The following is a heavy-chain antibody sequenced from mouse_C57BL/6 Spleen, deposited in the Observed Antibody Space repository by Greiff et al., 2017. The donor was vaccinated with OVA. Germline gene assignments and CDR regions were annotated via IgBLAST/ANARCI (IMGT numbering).Heavy chain of an antibody. V-gene: IGHV2-9*01. J-gene: IGHJ4*01. Sequence: VQLVESGPGLVAPSQSLSITCTVSGFSLTSYGVDWVRQPPGKGLEWLGVIWGGGSTNYNSALMSRLSISQDNSKSQVFLQMHSLHTDYTAMYYCAQREPYDWYAMDYWGQGTSVTVSS. CDR3: AQREPYDWYAMDY. CDR2: IWGGGST. D-gene: IGHD2-12*01. CDR1: GFSLTSYG.